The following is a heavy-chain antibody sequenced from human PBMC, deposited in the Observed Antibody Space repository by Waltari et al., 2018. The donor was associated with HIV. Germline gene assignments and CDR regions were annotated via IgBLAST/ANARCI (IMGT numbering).Heavy chain of an antibody. CDR1: GFPFSSYE. V-gene: IGHV3-48*03. Sequence: EVQLVESGGGLVQPGGSLRLSCAAAGFPFSSYEMNWVRQAPGKGMEWVSYISSSCSTIDYADSVKGRFTISRDNAKNSLYLQMKSLRAEDTAVYYGATGSGSYQHDYWGQGTLVTVSS. J-gene: IGHJ4*02. CDR2: ISSSCSTI. D-gene: IGHD3-10*01. CDR3: ATGSGSYQHDY.